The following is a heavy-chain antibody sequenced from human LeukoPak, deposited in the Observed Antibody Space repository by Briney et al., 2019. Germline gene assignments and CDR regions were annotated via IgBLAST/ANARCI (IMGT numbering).Heavy chain of an antibody. J-gene: IGHJ4*02. V-gene: IGHV4-31*03. CDR3: ARAGGFFSPFGY. CDR1: GGSISSGGYY. Sequence: SETLSLTCTVSGGSISSGGYYWSWIRQHPGKGLEWIGYIYYSGSTYYNPSLKSRVTISVETSKNQFSLKLTSVTAADTAVYFCARAGGFFSPFGYWGQGTLVTVSS. CDR2: IYYSGST. D-gene: IGHD3-3*01.